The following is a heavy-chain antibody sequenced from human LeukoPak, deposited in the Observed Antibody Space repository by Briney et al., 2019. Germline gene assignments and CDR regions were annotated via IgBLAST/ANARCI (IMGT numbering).Heavy chain of an antibody. CDR3: ARTGWIQLWNY. CDR1: GGSISSSIYY. CDR2: IYYSGST. V-gene: IGHV4-39*01. J-gene: IGHJ4*02. D-gene: IGHD5-18*01. Sequence: SETLSLTCTVSGGSISSSIYYWGWIRQPPGKGLEWIGSIYYSGSTYYNSSLGSRVTISVDTSKNQFSLKMDSVTAADTAVYYCARTGWIQLWNYRGQGTLVTVSS.